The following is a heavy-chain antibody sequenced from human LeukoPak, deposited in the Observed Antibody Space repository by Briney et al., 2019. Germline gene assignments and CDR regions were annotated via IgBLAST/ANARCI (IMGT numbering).Heavy chain of an antibody. CDR2: IKQDGSEK. V-gene: IGHV3-7*01. D-gene: IGHD1-14*01. J-gene: IGHJ4*02. CDR3: ARNQRRFDY. Sequence: GGSLRLSCAASGFPFSSYWMSWVRQAPGKGLELVANIKQDGSEKYYVDSVKGRFTISRDNAKNSLYLQMNSLRAEDTAVYYCARNQRRFDYWGQGTLVTVSS. CDR1: GFPFSSYW.